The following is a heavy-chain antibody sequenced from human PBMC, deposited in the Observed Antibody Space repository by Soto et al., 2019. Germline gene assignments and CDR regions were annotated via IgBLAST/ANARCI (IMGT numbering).Heavy chain of an antibody. J-gene: IGHJ4*02. CDR3: GKILVGATGHTDADS. CDR1: GGSVYSNGHY. V-gene: IGHV4-39*01. CDR2: IDNNGVT. Sequence: SETLSLTCIVSGGSVYSNGHYWGWIRQPPGKGLEWIGSIDNNGVTNYNSSLKSRVAISRDTSKNQFSLRLTSVTAADTAVYYCGKILVGATGHTDADSWGPGTLVTVSS. D-gene: IGHD2-15*01.